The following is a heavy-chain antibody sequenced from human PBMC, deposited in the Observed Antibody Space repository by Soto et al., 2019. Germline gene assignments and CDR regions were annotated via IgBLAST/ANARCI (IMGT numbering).Heavy chain of an antibody. D-gene: IGHD2-15*01. J-gene: IGHJ4*02. V-gene: IGHV4-30-4*01. CDR3: ATMGTPATGLYFFDY. CDR2: ISYSGST. CDR1: GGSSSSGNYC. Sequence: PSETLPHTCTVSGGSSSSGNYCWSWIRKPPGKGLEWIGFISYSGSTYYSTSLKSRVTISVDTSKSQFSLNLSFVTAADTAVYYCATMGTPATGLYFFDYWGQGSLVTVSS.